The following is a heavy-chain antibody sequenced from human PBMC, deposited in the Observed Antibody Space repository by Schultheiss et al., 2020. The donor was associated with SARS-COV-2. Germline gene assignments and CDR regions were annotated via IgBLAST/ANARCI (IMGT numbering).Heavy chain of an antibody. J-gene: IGHJ4*02. Sequence: GGSLRLSCAVSGFTFRSYSMNWVRQAPGKGLEYVSAISSNGGSTYYADSVKGRFSISRDNSKNTLFLQMSSLRVEDTAVYYCARGLPVVVTAIFDYWGQGTLVTVSS. D-gene: IGHD2-21*02. CDR2: ISSNGGST. V-gene: IGHV3-64D*06. CDR1: GFTFRSYS. CDR3: ARGLPVVVTAIFDY.